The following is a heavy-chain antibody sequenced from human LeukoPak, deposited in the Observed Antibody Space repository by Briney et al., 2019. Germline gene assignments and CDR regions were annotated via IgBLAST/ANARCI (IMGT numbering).Heavy chain of an antibody. J-gene: IGHJ5*02. D-gene: IGHD3-10*01. Sequence: ASVEVSCKASGYTFTSYDINWVRQATGQGLEWMGWMNPNSGNTGYAQKFQGRVTMTRNTSISTAYMELSSLRSEDTAVYYCARPLRGVRNWFDPWGQGTLVTVSS. CDR3: ARPLRGVRNWFDP. CDR1: GYTFTSYD. V-gene: IGHV1-8*01. CDR2: MNPNSGNT.